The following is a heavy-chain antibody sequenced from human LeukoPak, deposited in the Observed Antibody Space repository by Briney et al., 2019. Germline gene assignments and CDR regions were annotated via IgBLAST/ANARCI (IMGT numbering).Heavy chain of an antibody. V-gene: IGHV3-23*01. J-gene: IGHJ4*02. Sequence: GGSLRLSCAASGFSFSLYAMNWVRQAPGKELEWVSTIIETGASPYYADSVRGRFTVSRDSSKNMFYLQMNSLRAEDTAIYYCARRGAGSGGLDYWGQGTLVTVSS. D-gene: IGHD6-19*01. CDR2: IIETGASP. CDR1: GFSFSLYA. CDR3: ARRGAGSGGLDY.